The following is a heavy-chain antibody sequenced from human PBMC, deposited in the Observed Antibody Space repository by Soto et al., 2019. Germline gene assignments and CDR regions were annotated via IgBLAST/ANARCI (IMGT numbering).Heavy chain of an antibody. CDR2: ISYDGSNK. CDR3: ARGLRDYYGSWSYFDY. Sequence: QVQLVESGGGVVQPGRSLRLSCAASGFPFSSYAMHWVRQAPGKGPEWVAVISYDGSNKYHADSVKGRFTISRDNSKNTLYRQMNSLRAEDTAVYYCARGLRDYYGSWSYFDYRGQGTLVIVSS. CDR1: GFPFSSYA. J-gene: IGHJ4*02. D-gene: IGHD3-10*01. V-gene: IGHV3-30-3*01.